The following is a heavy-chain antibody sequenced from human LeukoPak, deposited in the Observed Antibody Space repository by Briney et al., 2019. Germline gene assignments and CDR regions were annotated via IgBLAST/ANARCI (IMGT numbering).Heavy chain of an antibody. CDR2: ISSSSSTI. D-gene: IGHD6-13*01. CDR3: ARVGLEYAYSSSWHTYYFDY. CDR1: GFTFSSYS. Sequence: GGSLRLSCAASGFTFSSYSMNWVRQAPGKGLEWVSYISSSSSTIYYADSVKGRFTISRDNAKNSLYLQMNSLRAEDTAVYYCARVGLEYAYSSSWHTYYFDYWGQGTLVTVSS. J-gene: IGHJ4*02. V-gene: IGHV3-48*01.